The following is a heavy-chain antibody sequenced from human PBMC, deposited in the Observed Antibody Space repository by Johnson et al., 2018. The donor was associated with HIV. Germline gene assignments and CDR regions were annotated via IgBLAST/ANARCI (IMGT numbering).Heavy chain of an antibody. J-gene: IGHJ3*02. CDR3: TRPLITYDAFDI. V-gene: IGHV3-72*01. CDR1: GFTFSDHY. CDR2: SRNKANTYTT. D-gene: IGHD3-22*01. Sequence: VQLVESGGGVVQPGRSLRLSCAASGFTFSDHYMDWVRQAPGMGLEWVGRSRNKANTYTTDYAAPVKGRFTIARDDSKNSLYLQMNSLKAEDTAVYYCTRPLITYDAFDIWGQGTMVTVSS.